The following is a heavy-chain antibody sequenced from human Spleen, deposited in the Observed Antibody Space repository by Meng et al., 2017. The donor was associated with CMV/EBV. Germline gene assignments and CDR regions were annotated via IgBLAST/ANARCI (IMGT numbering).Heavy chain of an antibody. Sequence: CTVSGGSISSGIYYWSWIRQHPGKGLEWIGYIYYSGSAYYNPSLESRVTISVDTSKNQFSLRLSSVTAADTAMYYCARGYSIPTYFDYWGQGTLVTVSS. D-gene: IGHD4-11*01. CDR2: IYYSGSA. J-gene: IGHJ4*02. V-gene: IGHV4-31*03. CDR1: GGSISSGIYY. CDR3: ARGYSIPTYFDY.